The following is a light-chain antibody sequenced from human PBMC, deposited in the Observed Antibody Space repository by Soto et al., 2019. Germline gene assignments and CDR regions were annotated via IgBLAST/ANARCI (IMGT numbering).Light chain of an antibody. CDR2: GNS. V-gene: IGLV1-40*01. J-gene: IGLJ3*02. CDR3: QSYDSSLSGWV. CDR1: SSNIGAGYD. Sequence: QSVLTQPPSVSGAPGQRVTISCTGSSSNIGAGYDVHWYQQLPGTAPKLLIYGNSNRPSGVPDRFSGSKSGTSASLAITGLXXEDEXDYYCQSYDSSLSGWVFGGGTKLTVL.